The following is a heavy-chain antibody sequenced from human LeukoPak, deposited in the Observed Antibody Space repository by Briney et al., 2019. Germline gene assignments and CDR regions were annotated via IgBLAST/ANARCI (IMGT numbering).Heavy chain of an antibody. CDR3: ASAAGPFDH. V-gene: IGHV3-33*01. J-gene: IGHJ4*02. Sequence: PGGSLRLYCVVAGLSFSDYGMHWVRQAPGKGLEGVAVIWSGGSNKYYADSVKGRFTISRDNSKNTVYLQMNTLRADDTAVYFCASAAGPFDHWGQGTLVTVSS. CDR2: IWSGGSNK. D-gene: IGHD6-13*01. CDR1: GLSFSDYG.